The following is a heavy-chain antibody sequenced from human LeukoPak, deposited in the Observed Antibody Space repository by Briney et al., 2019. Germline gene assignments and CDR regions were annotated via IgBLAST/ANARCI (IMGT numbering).Heavy chain of an antibody. D-gene: IGHD6-13*01. V-gene: IGHV4-59*01. J-gene: IGHJ4*02. CDR1: GGSISSYY. CDR3: ARDGRRRYSSSWNFDY. Sequence: SETLSLTCTVSGGSISSYYWSWIRQPPGKGLEWIGYIYYSGSTNYNPSLKSRVTISVDTSKNQFSLKLSSVTAADTAVYYCARDGRRRYSSSWNFDYWGQGTLVTVSS. CDR2: IYYSGST.